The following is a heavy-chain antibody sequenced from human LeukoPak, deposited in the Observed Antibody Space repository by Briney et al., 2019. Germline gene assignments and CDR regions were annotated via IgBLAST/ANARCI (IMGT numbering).Heavy chain of an antibody. CDR3: ARDRFYPGHYYGSGSPGDWFDP. J-gene: IGHJ5*02. CDR1: GGSISSSNW. CDR2: IYHSGST. Sequence: PSETLSLTCAVSGGSISSSNWWSWVRQPPGKGLEWIGEIYHSGSTNYNPSLKSRVTISVDKSKNQFSLKLSSVTAADTAVYYCARDRFYPGHYYGSGSPGDWFDPWGQGTLVTVSS. V-gene: IGHV4-4*02. D-gene: IGHD3-10*01.